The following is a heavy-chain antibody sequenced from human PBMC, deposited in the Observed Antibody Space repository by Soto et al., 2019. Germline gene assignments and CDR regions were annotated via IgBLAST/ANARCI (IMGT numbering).Heavy chain of an antibody. V-gene: IGHV4-30-2*01. D-gene: IGHD3-22*01. CDR1: GGSISSGGYS. CDR3: ARGYDSSCYYYYFDY. CDR2: IYHSGST. J-gene: IGHJ4*02. Sequence: SETLSLTCAVSGGSISSGGYSWSWIRQPPGKGLEWIGYIYHSGSTYYNPSLKSRVTISVDRSKNQFSLKLSSVTAADTAVYYCARGYDSSCYYYYFDYWGQGTLVTVSS.